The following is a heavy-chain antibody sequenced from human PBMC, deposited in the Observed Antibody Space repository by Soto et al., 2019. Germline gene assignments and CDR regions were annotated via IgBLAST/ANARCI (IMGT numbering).Heavy chain of an antibody. J-gene: IGHJ6*02. Sequence: GGSLRLSCAASGFTFSSYSMNWVRQAPGKGLEWVSYISSSSSTIYYADSVKGRFTISRDNAKNSLYLQMNSLRDEDTAVYYCASLDYYGSGSYYNWDVWGQGTTVTVSS. CDR2: ISSSSSTI. CDR1: GFTFSSYS. V-gene: IGHV3-48*02. D-gene: IGHD3-10*01. CDR3: ASLDYYGSGSYYNWDV.